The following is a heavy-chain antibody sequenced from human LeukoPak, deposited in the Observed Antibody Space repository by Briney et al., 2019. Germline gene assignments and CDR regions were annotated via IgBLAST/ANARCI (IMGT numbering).Heavy chain of an antibody. V-gene: IGHV3-30-3*01. CDR3: ARVSARWLQIPFDY. D-gene: IGHD5-24*01. Sequence: GRSLRLSCAASGFTFSSYAMHWVRQDPGKGLEWVAVISYDGSNKYYADSVKGRFTISRDNSKNTLYLQMNSLRAEDTAVYYCARVSARWLQIPFDYWGQGTLVTVSS. J-gene: IGHJ4*02. CDR1: GFTFSSYA. CDR2: ISYDGSNK.